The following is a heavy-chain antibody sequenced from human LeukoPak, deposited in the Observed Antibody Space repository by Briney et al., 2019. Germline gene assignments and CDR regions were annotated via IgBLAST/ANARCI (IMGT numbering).Heavy chain of an antibody. CDR2: IYTSGST. V-gene: IGHV4-61*02. D-gene: IGHD3-10*01. J-gene: IGHJ6*03. CDR1: GGSISSGSYY. Sequence: SETLSLTCTVSGGSISSGSYYWSWIRQPAGKGLEWIGRIYTSGSTNYNPSLKSRVTISVDTSKNQFSLKVSSVTAADTAVYYCARVFDSGSQAYFYYMDVWGKGTTVTIFS. CDR3: ARVFDSGSQAYFYYMDV.